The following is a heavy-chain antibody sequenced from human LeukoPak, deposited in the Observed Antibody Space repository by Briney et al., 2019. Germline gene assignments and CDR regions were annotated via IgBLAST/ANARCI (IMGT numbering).Heavy chain of an antibody. J-gene: IGHJ4*02. Sequence: GESLKISCEASGYSFTNFWVAWVRQMPGKGLEWMGSIYPGDSDTRYSPSFQGQVTISADKSITTAYLQWSSLKASDTAMYYCARRDYGGNFDYWGQGTLVTVSS. CDR1: GYSFTNFW. CDR3: ARRDYGGNFDY. D-gene: IGHD4-23*01. V-gene: IGHV5-51*01. CDR2: IYPGDSDT.